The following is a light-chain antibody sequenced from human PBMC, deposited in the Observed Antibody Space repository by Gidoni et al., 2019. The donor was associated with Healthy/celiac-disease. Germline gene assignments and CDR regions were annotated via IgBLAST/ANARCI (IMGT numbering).Light chain of an antibody. CDR1: QSISSY. CDR2: AAS. J-gene: IGKJ1*01. Sequence: DIQMTQSPSSLSASVGDRVTITCRASQSISSYLNWYQQKPGKDPKLLIYAASSLQSGVPSRFSGSGSGTDFTLTISSLQPEDFATYYCQQRYSTLTWTFGQGTKVEIK. V-gene: IGKV1-39*01. CDR3: QQRYSTLTWT.